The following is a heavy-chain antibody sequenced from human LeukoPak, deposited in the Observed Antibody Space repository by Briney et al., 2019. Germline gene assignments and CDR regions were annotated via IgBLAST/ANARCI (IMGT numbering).Heavy chain of an antibody. CDR2: IYYSGST. CDR3: ARRRYHDY. CDR1: DYSISSYY. Sequence: SETLSLTCTVSDYSISSYYWSWIRQPPGKGLEWIGYIYYSGSTNYNPSLKSRVTISVDTSKNQFSLKLGSVTAADTAVYYCARRRYHDYWGQGTLVTVSS. J-gene: IGHJ4*02. V-gene: IGHV4-59*12. D-gene: IGHD2-2*01.